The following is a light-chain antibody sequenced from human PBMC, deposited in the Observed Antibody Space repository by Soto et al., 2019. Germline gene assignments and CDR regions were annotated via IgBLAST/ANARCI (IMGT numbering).Light chain of an antibody. J-gene: IGLJ2*01. V-gene: IGLV3-1*01. Sequence: SYELTQPPSVSVSPGQTASITCSGDKLGDKYACWYQQKPGQSPVLVIYQDSKRPSGIPERFSGSNSGNTATLTISGTQAMDEADYYCQAWDSSEVFGGGTKVTVL. CDR2: QDS. CDR3: QAWDSSEV. CDR1: KLGDKY.